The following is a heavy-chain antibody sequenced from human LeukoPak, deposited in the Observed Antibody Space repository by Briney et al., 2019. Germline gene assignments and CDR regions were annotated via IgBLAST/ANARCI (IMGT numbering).Heavy chain of an antibody. CDR2: INAGNGNT. CDR3: ARDAPSSWYQYYYYGMDV. V-gene: IGHV1-3*01. CDR1: GYTFTSYA. J-gene: IGHJ6*02. Sequence: GASVKVSCKASGYTFTSYAMHWVRQAPGQRLEWMGWINAGNGNTKYSQKFQGRVTITRDTSASTAYMELSSLRSEDTAVYYCARDAPSSWYQYYYYGMDVWGQGTTVTVSS. D-gene: IGHD6-13*01.